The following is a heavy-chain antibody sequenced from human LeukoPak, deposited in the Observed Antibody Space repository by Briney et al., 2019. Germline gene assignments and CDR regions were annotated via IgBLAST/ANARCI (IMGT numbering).Heavy chain of an antibody. J-gene: IGHJ6*02. V-gene: IGHV1-3*01. CDR3: ARSVVVVDPWDV. D-gene: IGHD2-2*01. CDR2: INAGNGNT. CDR1: GYTFTSYA. Sequence: ASVKVSCKASGYTFTSYAMHWVRQAPGQRLEWMGWINAGNGNTKYSQKFQGRVTITRDTSASTAYMELSSLRSEDTAVYYCARSVVVVDPWDVWGQGTTVTVSS.